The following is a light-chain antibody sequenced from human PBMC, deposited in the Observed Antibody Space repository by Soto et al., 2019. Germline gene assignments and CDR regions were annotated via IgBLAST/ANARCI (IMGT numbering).Light chain of an antibody. CDR1: SSNIGTNY. V-gene: IGLV1-47*01. CDR3: ATWADRLNGHV. J-gene: IGLJ1*01. CDR2: RNS. Sequence: SALRQAASASGTPGQRVAVSCSRSSSNIGTNYVYWYQQLPGTAPTLLIYRNSQRPSGVPDRFSGSKSGTSASLAISGLRSEDEADYYCATWADRLNGHVFGTGTKVTVL.